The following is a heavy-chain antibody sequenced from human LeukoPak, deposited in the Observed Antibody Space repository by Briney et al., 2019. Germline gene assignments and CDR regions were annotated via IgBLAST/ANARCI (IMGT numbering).Heavy chain of an antibody. D-gene: IGHD3-10*01. V-gene: IGHV4-34*01. CDR3: AVGWFGEFFY. CDR1: GGSFSGYY. J-gene: IGHJ4*02. CDR2: INHSGST. Sequence: SETLSLTCAVYGGSFSGYYWSWIRQPPGKGLEWIGEINHSGSTNYNPSLKSRVTISVDTSKNQFSLKLSSVTAADTAVYYCAVGWFGEFFYWGQGTLVTVSS.